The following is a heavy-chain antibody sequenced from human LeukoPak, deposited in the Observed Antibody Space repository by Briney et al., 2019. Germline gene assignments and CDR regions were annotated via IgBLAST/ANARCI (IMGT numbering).Heavy chain of an antibody. CDR2: ILDTGTT. CDR1: GGSISRGLYS. V-gene: IGHV4-61*02. D-gene: IGHD3-22*01. J-gene: IGHJ5*02. Sequence: SQTLSLTCTVSGGSISRGLYSWSWLRQPAGKGPEWIGRILDTGTTNYNPSLRSRVTISVDTSQNQFSLKLTSVTAADTAVYYCARHNLLPPLLKLLRKPGWFDPWGQGTLVTVSS. CDR3: ARHNLLPPLLKLLRKPGWFDP.